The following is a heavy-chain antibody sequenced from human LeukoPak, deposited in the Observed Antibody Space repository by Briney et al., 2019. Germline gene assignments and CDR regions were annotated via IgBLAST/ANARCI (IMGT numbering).Heavy chain of an antibody. CDR2: ISAYNGNT. V-gene: IGHV1-18*01. CDR3: ARTTSSWWDYFDY. Sequence: ASVKVSCKASGYTFTSYGISWVRQAPGQGLEWMGWISAYNGNTNYAQKLQGRVTMTTDTSTSTVYMELSSLRSEDTAVYYCARTTSSWWDYFDYWGQGTLVTVSS. CDR1: GYTFTSYG. D-gene: IGHD6-13*01. J-gene: IGHJ4*02.